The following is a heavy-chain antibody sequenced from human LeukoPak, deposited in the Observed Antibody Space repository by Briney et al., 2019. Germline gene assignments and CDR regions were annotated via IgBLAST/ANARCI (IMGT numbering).Heavy chain of an antibody. CDR3: ARDPLNKEFDF. CDR2: ISSSSSYI. CDR1: GFTFSSYS. J-gene: IGHJ4*02. D-gene: IGHD1/OR15-1a*01. V-gene: IGHV3-21*01. Sequence: GGSLRLSCAASGFTFSSYSMNWVRQAPGKGLEWVSSISSSSSYIYYADSVKGRFTISRANAKNSLYLQMNRLRAEDAAVYYCARDPLNKEFDFWGQGTLVTVSS.